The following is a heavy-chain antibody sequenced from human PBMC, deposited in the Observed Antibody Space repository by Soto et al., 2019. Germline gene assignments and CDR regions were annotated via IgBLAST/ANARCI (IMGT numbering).Heavy chain of an antibody. V-gene: IGHV1-69*13. D-gene: IGHD1-1*01. CDR3: AREGSVYNF. CDR2: IVPVFGRP. CDR1: GGSFSNFG. J-gene: IGHJ4*02. Sequence: GXSVKVSCQASGGSFSNFGISWVREAPVQGLEWMGGIVPVFGRPNYSQRFRGRLTITADESTSTGYMELISLRSDDTAVYYCAREGSVYNFCGQGTQVTVSS.